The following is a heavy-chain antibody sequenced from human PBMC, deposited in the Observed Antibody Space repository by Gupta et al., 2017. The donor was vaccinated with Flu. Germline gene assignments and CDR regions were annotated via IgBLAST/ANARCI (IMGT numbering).Heavy chain of an antibody. CDR2: IWYDGTNK. V-gene: IGHV3-33*06. CDR3: AKDKARATGTRDHDAFDI. Sequence: QVQLVESGGGVVQPGRSLRLSCAASGFTFSSYGMHWVRQAPGKGLEWVALIWYDGTNKYYAESVKGRVTISRDNSKNTLYLQMNSLRGEDTAIYYCAKDKARATGTRDHDAFDIWGQGTMVTISS. D-gene: IGHD4-17*01. CDR1: GFTFSSYG. J-gene: IGHJ3*02.